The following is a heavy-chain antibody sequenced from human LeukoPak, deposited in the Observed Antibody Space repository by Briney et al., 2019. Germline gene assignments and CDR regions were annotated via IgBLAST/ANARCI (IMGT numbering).Heavy chain of an antibody. Sequence: SQTLSLTCTVSGGSISSGSYYWSWIRQPAGKGLEWIGRIYTSGSTNYNPSLKSRVTISVDTSKNQFSLKLSSVTAADTAVYCCARGGTYYDILTGYYPTGMDVWGQGTTVTVSS. J-gene: IGHJ6*02. CDR2: IYTSGST. V-gene: IGHV4-61*02. CDR3: ARGGTYYDILTGYYPTGMDV. CDR1: GGSISSGSYY. D-gene: IGHD3-9*01.